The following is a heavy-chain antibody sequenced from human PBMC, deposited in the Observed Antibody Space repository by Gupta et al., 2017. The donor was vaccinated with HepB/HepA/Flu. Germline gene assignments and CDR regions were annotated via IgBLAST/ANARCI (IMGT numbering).Heavy chain of an antibody. D-gene: IGHD3-10*01. Sequence: EVQLAESGGGLVQPGGSLRLSCAASGFTVSSYWMHWVRQAPGKGLVWVSRMNQDGSVINYADSVKGRFTISRDNTKNALYLQMNSLRAEYTAIYFCSRDTFGPYDYWGQGTLVTVSS. J-gene: IGHJ4*02. CDR1: GFTVSSYW. CDR2: MNQDGSVI. CDR3: SRDTFGPYDY. V-gene: IGHV3-74*01.